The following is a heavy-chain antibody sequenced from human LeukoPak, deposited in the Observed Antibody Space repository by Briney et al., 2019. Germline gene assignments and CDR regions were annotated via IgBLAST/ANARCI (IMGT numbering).Heavy chain of an antibody. CDR1: GGSINSYY. J-gene: IGHJ6*03. V-gene: IGHV4-4*07. D-gene: IGHD3-3*01. Sequence: PETLSLTCTVSGGSINSYYWSWIRQPAGKGLEWIGRIYTSGTTNYNPSLKSRVTMSVDTSKKQFSPKLSSVTAADTAVYYCARAGDFWSGYPSRNYMDVWGKGTTVTVSS. CDR3: ARAGDFWSGYPSRNYMDV. CDR2: IYTSGTT.